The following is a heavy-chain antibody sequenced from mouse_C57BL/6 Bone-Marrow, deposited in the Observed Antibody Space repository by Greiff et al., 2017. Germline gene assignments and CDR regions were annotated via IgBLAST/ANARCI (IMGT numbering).Heavy chain of an antibody. D-gene: IGHD1-1*01. V-gene: IGHV2-2*01. CDR1: GFSLPSYG. CDR2: IWSGGST. J-gene: IGHJ4*01. CDR3: ARNRGYYGSSSFYAMDY. Sequence: VQLQQSGPGLVQPSQSLSITCTVSGFSLPSYGVHWVRQSPGKGLEWLGVIWSGGSTDYNAAFISRLSISKDNSKSQVFFKMNSLQADDTAIYYCARNRGYYGSSSFYAMDYWGQGTSVTVSS.